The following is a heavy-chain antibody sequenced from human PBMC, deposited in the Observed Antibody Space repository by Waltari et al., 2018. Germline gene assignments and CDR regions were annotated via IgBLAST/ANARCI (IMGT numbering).Heavy chain of an antibody. V-gene: IGHV3-21*01. J-gene: IGHJ4*02. CDR2: ISSSSSYI. Sequence: EVHLVESGGGLVKPGGSLRLSCSASGFTFSSYAMNWARQAPGKGLEWVSTISSSSSYIYYTDSVKGRFTISRDNAKNLLYLQMNSLRAEDTAVYYCASEMTIATTGPRDYWGQGTLVTVSS. CDR1: GFTFSSYA. D-gene: IGHD1-1*01. CDR3: ASEMTIATTGPRDY.